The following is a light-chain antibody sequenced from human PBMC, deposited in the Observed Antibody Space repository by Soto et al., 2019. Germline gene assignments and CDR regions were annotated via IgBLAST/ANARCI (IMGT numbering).Light chain of an antibody. Sequence: DIQMTQSPSTLSASVGDRVTITCRASQTISKWLVWYQQKPGKAPKVLIFDASILASGVPSRFSGSGYGTEFTLTISSLQPDDFATYYCQQHNGYSTWTFGQGTKVDIK. J-gene: IGKJ1*01. CDR3: QQHNGYSTWT. V-gene: IGKV1-5*01. CDR2: DAS. CDR1: QTISKW.